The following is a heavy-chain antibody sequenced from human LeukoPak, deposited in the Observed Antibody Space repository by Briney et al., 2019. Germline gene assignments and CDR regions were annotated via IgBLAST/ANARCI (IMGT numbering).Heavy chain of an antibody. D-gene: IGHD5-12*01. CDR2: IRAYNGDT. CDR3: ARGAAGGYSPSVEFDY. V-gene: IGHV1-18*01. Sequence: GASVKVSCKASGYTFSNYGFSWVRQAPGQGLEWMGWIRAYNGDTKYAQKFQGRVTMTTDTSTTTAYMELRSLRSDDTAVYYCARGAAGGYSPSVEFDYWGQGTTVTVSS. CDR1: GYTFSNYG. J-gene: IGHJ4*03.